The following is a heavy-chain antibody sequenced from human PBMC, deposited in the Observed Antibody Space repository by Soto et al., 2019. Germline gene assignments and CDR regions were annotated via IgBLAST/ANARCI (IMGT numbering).Heavy chain of an antibody. V-gene: IGHV4-4*02. J-gene: IGHJ5*01. Sequence: PSETLSLTCTLSGGSVRAPDWWNWVRQYPDKGLEWIAEVHISGHSNYNPSLRSRVSVSIDSSKNQFYLNLHSVTAADTAIYYCSRGRQGCSANNFYFDPLGQGTQVTVSS. CDR1: GGSVRAPDW. CDR3: SRGRQGCSANNFYFDP. CDR2: VHISGHS. D-gene: IGHD1-1*01.